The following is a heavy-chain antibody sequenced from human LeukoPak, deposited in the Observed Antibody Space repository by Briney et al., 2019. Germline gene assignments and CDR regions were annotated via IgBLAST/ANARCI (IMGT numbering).Heavy chain of an antibody. Sequence: GGSLRLSCAVSGXTFSDHYMDWVRQAPGKGQEWVGRSKNRAKGYTTDYAASVKSRFTISRDDSKSTLYLQMNSLETEDTAVYYCSRDATGDHWGQGTLVSVSS. CDR3: SRDATGDH. V-gene: IGHV3-72*01. CDR2: SKNRAKGYTT. CDR1: GXTFSDHY. J-gene: IGHJ4*02.